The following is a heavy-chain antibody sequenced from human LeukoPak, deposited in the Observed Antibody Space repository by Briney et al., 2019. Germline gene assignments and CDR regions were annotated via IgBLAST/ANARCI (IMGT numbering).Heavy chain of an antibody. CDR2: ISSSSSYI. CDR1: GFTFSSYS. Sequence: GGSLRLSCAASGFTFSSYSMNWVRQAPGKGLEWVSSISSSSSYIYYADSVKGRFTISRDNAKSSLYLQMNSLRAEDTALYYCARDSIEGAGRPFACWAQGTLVTAPS. J-gene: IGHJ4*02. CDR3: ARDSIEGAGRPFAC. D-gene: IGHD6-13*01. V-gene: IGHV3-21*01.